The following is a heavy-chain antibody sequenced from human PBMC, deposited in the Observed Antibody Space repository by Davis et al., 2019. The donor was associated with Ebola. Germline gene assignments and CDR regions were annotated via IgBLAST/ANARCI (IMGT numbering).Heavy chain of an antibody. CDR2: IKQDGSNK. V-gene: IGHV3-7*01. J-gene: IGHJ6*02. CDR3: ARDHAYCSSTRCHYGMDV. Sequence: GESLKISCAASGFTFSSYWMSWVRQAPGKGLEWVANIKQDGSNKYYADSVKGRFTISRDNSKNTLYLQMNSLRAEDTAVYYCARDHAYCSSTRCHYGMDVWGQGTTVTVSS. CDR1: GFTFSSYW. D-gene: IGHD2-2*01.